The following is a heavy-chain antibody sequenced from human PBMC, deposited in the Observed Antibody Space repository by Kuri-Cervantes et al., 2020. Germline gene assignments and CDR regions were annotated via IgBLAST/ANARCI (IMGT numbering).Heavy chain of an antibody. D-gene: IGHD1-26*01. Sequence: SETLSLTCTVSGGSISSGSYYWSWIRQPAGKGLEWIGRIYTSGSTNYNPSRKSRVTISVDTSKNQFSLMLSSVTAADTAVYYCASDGTEGGGGGGAGVWFDPWGQGTLVTVSS. CDR1: GGSISSGSYY. V-gene: IGHV4-61*02. J-gene: IGHJ5*02. CDR3: ASDGTEGGGGGGAGVWFDP. CDR2: IYTSGST.